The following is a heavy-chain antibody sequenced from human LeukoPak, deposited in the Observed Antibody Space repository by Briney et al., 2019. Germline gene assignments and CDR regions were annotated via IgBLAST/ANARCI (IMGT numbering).Heavy chain of an antibody. J-gene: IGHJ4*02. D-gene: IGHD3-3*01. CDR1: GYTFTSYY. Sequence: ASVKVSCKASGYTFTSYYMHWVRQAPGQGLEWMGIINPSGGSTSYAQKFQGRVTMTRDPSTSTVYMELSSLRSEDTAVYYCASPSYYDFWSGYYPLDYWGQGTLVTVSS. CDR3: ASPSYYDFWSGYYPLDY. V-gene: IGHV1-46*01. CDR2: INPSGGST.